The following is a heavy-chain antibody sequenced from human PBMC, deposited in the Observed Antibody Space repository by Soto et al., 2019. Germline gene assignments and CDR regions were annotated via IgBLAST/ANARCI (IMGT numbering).Heavy chain of an antibody. V-gene: IGHV3-33*01. CDR1: GFTFSSYA. J-gene: IGHJ6*02. Sequence: QAHLVESGGGVVQPGGSLRLSCAASGFTFSSYAMHWVRQAPGKGLEWVALMWYDRSHTYYAESVKGRFNISRDESKNMLFLHMSGLRAEDTAVYYCSRDRSWSTGYYSGIDVWGQGNTVTVS. CDR3: SRDRSWSTGYYSGIDV. CDR2: MWYDRSHT. D-gene: IGHD2-8*02.